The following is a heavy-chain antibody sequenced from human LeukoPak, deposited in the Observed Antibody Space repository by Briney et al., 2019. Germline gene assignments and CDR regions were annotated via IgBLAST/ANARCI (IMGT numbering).Heavy chain of an antibody. V-gene: IGHV3-74*01. CDR3: VRGYCSATSCYFSSSYNWFDP. J-gene: IGHJ5*02. CDR2: ILSDGIST. D-gene: IGHD2-2*01. Sequence: PRGALRVSCAGSGFSLSNFLAHWGRPTPGERLGWVSHILSDGISTYYAHSVKGRFTVSRDNDQNTLYLQMNSLRAEDTAVYYCVRGYCSATSCYFSSSYNWFDPWGQGTLVTVSS. CDR1: GFSLSNFL.